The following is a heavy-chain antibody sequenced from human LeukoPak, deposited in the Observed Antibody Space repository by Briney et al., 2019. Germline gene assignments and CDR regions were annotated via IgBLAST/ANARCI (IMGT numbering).Heavy chain of an antibody. CDR1: GVTLSDHH. J-gene: IGHJ3*02. D-gene: IGHD2-15*01. CDR2: ISGRGDST. V-gene: IGHV3-23*01. Sequence: GGSLRLSCAASGVTLSDHHMDWVRQAPGKGLEWVSAISGRGDSTFYADSVKGRFTISRDSSKNTLYLQMNSLRAEDTALYYCAKDWGPYCSGASCHPDAFDIWGQGTMVTVSS. CDR3: AKDWGPYCSGASCHPDAFDI.